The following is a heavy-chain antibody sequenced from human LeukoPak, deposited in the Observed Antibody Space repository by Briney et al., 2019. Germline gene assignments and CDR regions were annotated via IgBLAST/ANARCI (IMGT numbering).Heavy chain of an antibody. CDR3: ASKRSSGWSYYFDY. D-gene: IGHD6-19*01. J-gene: IGHJ4*02. V-gene: IGHV3-7*01. CDR2: IKQDGSEK. CDR1: GFTFSSYW. Sequence: GGSLRLSCAASGFTFSSYWMSWVRQAPGKGLEWVANIKQDGSEKYYVDSVKGRFTISRDNAKNSLYLQMNSLRAEDTAVYYCASKRSSGWSYYFDYWGQGTLVTVSS.